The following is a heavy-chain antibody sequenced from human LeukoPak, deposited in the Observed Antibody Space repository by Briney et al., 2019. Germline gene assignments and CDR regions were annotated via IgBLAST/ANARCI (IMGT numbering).Heavy chain of an antibody. D-gene: IGHD1-26*01. Sequence: ASVKVSCKASGYTFTDYYIHWVRQAPGQGLEWMGWINPNSGGTYYAEKFQGRVTMTRDTSISTAYMDLSRLRSDDTAVYYCASPGRYSRIYFDYWGQGTLVTVSS. CDR1: GYTFTDYY. CDR2: INPNSGGT. CDR3: ASPGRYSRIYFDY. J-gene: IGHJ4*02. V-gene: IGHV1-2*02.